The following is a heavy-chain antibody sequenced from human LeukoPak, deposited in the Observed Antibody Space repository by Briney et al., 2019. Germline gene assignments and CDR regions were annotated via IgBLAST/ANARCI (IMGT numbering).Heavy chain of an antibody. D-gene: IGHD2/OR15-2a*01. CDR1: GITFSRYW. CDR3: AAFGDYADY. Sequence: PGGSLRLSCAAPGITFSRYWMHWVRQAPGKGLVWVSRITSDGSNTRYADSVKGRFTISRDNAKNTLYLQMNSLRAEDTAVYYCAAFGDYADYWGQGTLVTVSS. J-gene: IGHJ4*02. CDR2: ITSDGSNT. V-gene: IGHV3-74*01.